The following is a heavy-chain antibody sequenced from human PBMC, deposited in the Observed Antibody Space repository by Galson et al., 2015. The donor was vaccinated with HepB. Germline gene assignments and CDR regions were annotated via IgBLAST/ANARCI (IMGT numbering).Heavy chain of an antibody. V-gene: IGHV3-53*01. CDR3: ARVYYDSSGYYRGFDY. D-gene: IGHD3-22*01. J-gene: IGHJ4*02. CDR1: GFTVSSNY. Sequence: SLRLSCAASGFTVSSNYMSWVRQAPGKGLEWVSVIYSGGSTYYADSVKGRFTISRDNSKNTLYLQMNSLRAEDTAVYYCARVYYDSSGYYRGFDYWGQGTLVTVSS. CDR2: IYSGGST.